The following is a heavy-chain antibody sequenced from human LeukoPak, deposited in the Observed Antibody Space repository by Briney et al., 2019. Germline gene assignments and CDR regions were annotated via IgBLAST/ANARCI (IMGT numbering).Heavy chain of an antibody. J-gene: IGHJ6*02. CDR2: ISSSSSYI. V-gene: IGHV3-21*01. CDR3: ARYLEYYYDSSGYYPYYYYGMDV. Sequence: GGSLRLSCAASGFTFSSYSMNRVRQAPGKWLEWVSSISSSSSYIYYADSVKGRFTISRDNAKNSLYLQMNSLRAEDTAVYYCARYLEYYYDSSGYYPYYYYGMDVWGQGTTVTVSS. CDR1: GFTFSSYS. D-gene: IGHD3-22*01.